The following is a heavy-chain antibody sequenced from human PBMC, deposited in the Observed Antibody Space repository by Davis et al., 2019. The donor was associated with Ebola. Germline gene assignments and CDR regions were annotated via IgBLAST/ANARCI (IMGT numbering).Heavy chain of an antibody. D-gene: IGHD3-10*01. J-gene: IGHJ4*02. CDR2: IYDSGSTAYNPSR. V-gene: IGHV4-59*08. CDR3: ARTPFGSFDY. CDR1: GGSISGSY. Sequence: MPSETLSLTCTVSGGSISGSYWSWIRQPPGKGLEWIGYIYDSGSTAYNPSRNYNPSLKRRVTISVDTSKNQFSLKLSSVTATDTAVYYCARTPFGSFDYWGQGTLVTVSS.